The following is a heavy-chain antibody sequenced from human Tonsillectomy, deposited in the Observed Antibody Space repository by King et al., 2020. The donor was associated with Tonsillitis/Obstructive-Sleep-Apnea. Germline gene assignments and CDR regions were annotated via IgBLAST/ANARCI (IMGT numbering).Heavy chain of an antibody. V-gene: IGHV4-34*01. CDR3: ARGLTFYYGLGSYYDNNWFDP. D-gene: IGHD3-10*01. Sequence: VQLQQWGAGLLKPSETLSLTCAVYGGSFSAYYWSWIRQPPGKGLEWIGEINHSGSTYYNPSLKSRVTISVDTSKNQFSTTLSSVTAADTAVYYCARGLTFYYGLGSYYDNNWFDPWGQGTLVTVSS. CDR1: GGSFSAYY. CDR2: INHSGST. J-gene: IGHJ5*02.